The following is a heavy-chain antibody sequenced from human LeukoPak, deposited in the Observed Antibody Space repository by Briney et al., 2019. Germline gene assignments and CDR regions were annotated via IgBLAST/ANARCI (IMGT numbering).Heavy chain of an antibody. V-gene: IGHV4-34*01. J-gene: IGHJ4*02. D-gene: IGHD3-16*02. CDR1: GGSFSGYY. Sequence: SETLSLTCAVYGGSFSGYYWSWIRQPPGKGLEWIGEINHSGSTNYNPSLKSRVTISVDTSKNQFSLKLTSVTAADTAVYYCARVDYVWGSYRYTSNFDYWGQGTLVTVSS. CDR2: INHSGST. CDR3: ARVDYVWGSYRYTSNFDY.